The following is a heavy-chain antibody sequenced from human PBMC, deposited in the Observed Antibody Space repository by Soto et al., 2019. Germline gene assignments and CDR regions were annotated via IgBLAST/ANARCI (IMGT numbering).Heavy chain of an antibody. V-gene: IGHV3-7*01. CDR1: GFTFSSYW. CDR2: IKQDGSEK. CDR3: ARAPSYYFDY. Sequence: GGSLRLSCAASGFTFSSYWMSWVRQAPGKGLEWVANIKQDGSEKYYVDSVKGRFTISRDNTKHSLYLQINSLRAEDTAVYYCARAPSYYFDYWGQGTLVTVSS. J-gene: IGHJ4*02.